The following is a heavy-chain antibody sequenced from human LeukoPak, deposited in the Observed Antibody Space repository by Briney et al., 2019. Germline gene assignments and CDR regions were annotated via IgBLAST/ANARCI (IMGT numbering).Heavy chain of an antibody. D-gene: IGHD2-15*01. CDR1: GYTFTSYG. CDR2: ISAYNGNT. V-gene: IGHV1-18*01. CDR3: ARKYCSGGSCYTSGDWFDP. J-gene: IGHJ5*02. Sequence: ASVTVSCTASGYTFTSYGISWVRQAPGQGLEWMGWISAYNGNTNYAQKLQGRVTMTTDTSTSTAYMELRSLRSDDTAVYYCARKYCSGGSCYTSGDWFDPWGQGTLVTVSS.